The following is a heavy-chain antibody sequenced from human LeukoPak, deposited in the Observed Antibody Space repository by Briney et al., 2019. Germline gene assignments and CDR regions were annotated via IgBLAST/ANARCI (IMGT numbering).Heavy chain of an antibody. CDR2: IYYSGST. Sequence: SETLSLTCTVSGGSISSSSYYWGWIRQPPGKGLEWIGAIYYSGSTYYSPSLKSRVTISVDTSKNQFSLNLRSVTAADTAVYYCARLRCYRPAYYFDYWGQGTLVIVSS. J-gene: IGHJ4*02. V-gene: IGHV4-39*01. CDR3: ARLRCYRPAYYFDY. D-gene: IGHD3-16*02. CDR1: GGSISSSSYY.